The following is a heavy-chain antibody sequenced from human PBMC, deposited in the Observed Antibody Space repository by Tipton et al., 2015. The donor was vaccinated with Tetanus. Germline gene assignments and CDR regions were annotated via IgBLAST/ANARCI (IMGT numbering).Heavy chain of an antibody. J-gene: IGHJ5*02. CDR3: ARGRELGPHEYFEH. D-gene: IGHD7-27*01. V-gene: IGHV1-18*01. CDR2: ISPFNENV. CDR1: GYTFTHYG. Sequence: VQLVQSGAEVRKPGASVKVSCKASGYTFTHYGVNWVRQAPGQGLEWMGWISPFNENVNYAEKFQGRLTMTTDRSTATVYMDLRSLRSDDTAVYYCARGRELGPHEYFEHWGQGTLVTVSS.